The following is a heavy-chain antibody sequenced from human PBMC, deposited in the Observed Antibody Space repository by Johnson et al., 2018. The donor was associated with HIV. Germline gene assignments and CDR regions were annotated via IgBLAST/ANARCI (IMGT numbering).Heavy chain of an antibody. CDR1: GFTVSGYY. D-gene: IGHD6-6*01. CDR2: LFSGGTT. V-gene: IGHV3-66*01. CDR3: AKVSQQQLGAFDI. J-gene: IGHJ3*02. Sequence: VQLVESGGGLVQPGGSLRLSCAASGFTVSGYYMSWVRQAPGKGLEWVSVLFSGGTTYYADSVKGRFTISRDNSKNTLYLQMNSLRAEDTAVYYCAKVSQQQLGAFDIWGQGTMVTVSS.